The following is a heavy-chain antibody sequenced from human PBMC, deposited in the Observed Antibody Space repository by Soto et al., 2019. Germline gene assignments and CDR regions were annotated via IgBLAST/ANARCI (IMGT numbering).Heavy chain of an antibody. CDR2: INHSGST. D-gene: IGHD3-10*01. J-gene: IGHJ6*02. Sequence: PSETLSLTCAVYGWSFSGYYWSWIRQPPGKGLEWIGEINHSGSTNYNPSLKSRVTISVDTSKNQFSLKLSSVTAADTAVYYCARGGYYYGSGSYFRPSYYYYGMDVWGQGTTVTVSS. CDR3: ARGGYYYGSGSYFRPSYYYYGMDV. CDR1: GWSFSGYY. V-gene: IGHV4-34*01.